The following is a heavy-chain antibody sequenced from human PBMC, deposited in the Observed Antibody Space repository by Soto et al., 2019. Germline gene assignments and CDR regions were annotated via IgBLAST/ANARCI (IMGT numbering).Heavy chain of an antibody. CDR2: ISSSSSTI. CDR1: GFTFSSYS. Sequence: EVQLVESGGGLVQPGGSLRLSCAASGFTFSSYSMNWVRQAPGKGLEWVSYISSSSSTIYYADSVKGRFTISRDNAKNSLYLQMNSLRDEDTAVYYCARGSIAARRGTNWFDPWGQGTLVTVSS. V-gene: IGHV3-48*02. CDR3: ARGSIAARRGTNWFDP. J-gene: IGHJ5*02. D-gene: IGHD6-6*01.